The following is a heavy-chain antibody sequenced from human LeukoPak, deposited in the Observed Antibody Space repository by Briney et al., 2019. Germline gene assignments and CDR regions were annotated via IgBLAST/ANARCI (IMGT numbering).Heavy chain of an antibody. V-gene: IGHV1-18*01. J-gene: IGHJ4*02. CDR3: ARDPGYYDILTDY. Sequence: AASVQVSCRAYCYTFPSYGSSWVRQDPGPGLEWMGWISAYNGNTNYAQKLQGRLTMTTDTSTSTAYMELRSLRADDTAVYYCARDPGYYDILTDYWGQGTLVTVST. D-gene: IGHD3-9*01. CDR1: CYTFPSYG. CDR2: ISAYNGNT.